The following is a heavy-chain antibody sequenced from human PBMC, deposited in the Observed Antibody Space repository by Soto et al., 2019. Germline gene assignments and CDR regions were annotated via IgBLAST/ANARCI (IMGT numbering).Heavy chain of an antibody. CDR1: GFTFSSYA. CDR2: ISYDGSNK. Sequence: PGGSLRLSCAASGFTFSSYAMHWVRQAPGKGLEWVAVISYDGSNKYYADSVKGRFTISRDNSKNTLYLQMNSLRAEDTAVYYCARGGQRIVVVPAAIVWGQGTLVTVS. J-gene: IGHJ4*02. CDR3: ARGGQRIVVVPAAIV. V-gene: IGHV3-30-3*01. D-gene: IGHD2-2*01.